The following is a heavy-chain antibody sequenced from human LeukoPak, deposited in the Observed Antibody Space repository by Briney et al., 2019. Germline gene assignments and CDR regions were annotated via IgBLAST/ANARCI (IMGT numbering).Heavy chain of an antibody. J-gene: IGHJ4*02. D-gene: IGHD1-1*01. V-gene: IGHV3-21*01. CDR3: AREGLHPRIQRLGHYSDS. Sequence: GGSLRLSCAASGFTFSPYTMTWVREAPGKGLEWVSSISSTSKYIYYGDSVRGRFTTSRDNAKNSLYLQMDSLRGEDTAIYYCAREGLHPRIQRLGHYSDSWGPGTLVIVSS. CDR1: GFTFSPYT. CDR2: ISSTSKYI.